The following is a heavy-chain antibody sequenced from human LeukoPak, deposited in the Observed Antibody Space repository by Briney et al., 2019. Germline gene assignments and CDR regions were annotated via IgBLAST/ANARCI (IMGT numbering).Heavy chain of an antibody. J-gene: IGHJ4*02. CDR1: AYTFTGYY. V-gene: IGHV1-2*02. Sequence: GASVTVSCTASAYTFTGYYMHWVRQAPGQGLEWMGWINPDSGGTNFAQKFQGRVTMTRDTSISTAYMELSRLRSDDTAVYYCGRDFRDSLDYWGQGTLVTVSS. CDR2: INPDSGGT. CDR3: GRDFRDSLDY.